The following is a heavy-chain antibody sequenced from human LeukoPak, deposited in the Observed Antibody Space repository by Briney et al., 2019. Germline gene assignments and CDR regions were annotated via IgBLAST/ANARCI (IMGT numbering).Heavy chain of an antibody. CDR1: GFTFSSYW. CDR3: AREREVTIFGVVNRWDD. V-gene: IGHV3-7*01. J-gene: IGHJ4*02. D-gene: IGHD3-3*01. Sequence: GGSLRLSCAASGFTFSSYWMSWVRQAPGKGPEWVANIKQDGSEKYYVDSVKGRFTISRDNAKNSLYLQMNSLRAEDTAVYYCAREREVTIFGVVNRWDDWGQGTLVTVSS. CDR2: IKQDGSEK.